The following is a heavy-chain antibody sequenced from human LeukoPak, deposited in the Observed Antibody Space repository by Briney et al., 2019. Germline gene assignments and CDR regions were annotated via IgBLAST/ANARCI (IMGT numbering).Heavy chain of an antibody. CDR3: ARDLGWGDSSAPTRWWFDP. Sequence: PSETLSLTCTVSGGSISSSSFYWGWIRQPPGKGLEWIGSIYYSGNTYYNPSVKSRVTISVDTSKNQFSLKLSSVTAADTAVYYCARDLGWGDSSAPTRWWFDPWGQGTLVTVSS. CDR1: GGSISSSSFY. D-gene: IGHD3-22*01. CDR2: IYYSGNT. V-gene: IGHV4-39*07. J-gene: IGHJ5*02.